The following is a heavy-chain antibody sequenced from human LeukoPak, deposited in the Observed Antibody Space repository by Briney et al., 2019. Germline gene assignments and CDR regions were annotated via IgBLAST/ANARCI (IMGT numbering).Heavy chain of an antibody. CDR2: ISGSGGST. CDR1: GLTFSSYA. V-gene: IGHV3-23*01. J-gene: IGHJ4*02. Sequence: GGSLRLSCSASGLTFSSYAMSWVRQAPGKGLEWVSAISGSGGSTYYADSVKGRFTISRDNSKNTLYLQMNSLRAEDTAVYYCAKSYDILTGYPPPFDYWGQGTLVTVSS. CDR3: AKSYDILTGYPPPFDY. D-gene: IGHD3-9*01.